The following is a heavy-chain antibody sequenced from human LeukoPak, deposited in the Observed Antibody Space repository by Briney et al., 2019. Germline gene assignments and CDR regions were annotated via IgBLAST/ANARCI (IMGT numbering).Heavy chain of an antibody. V-gene: IGHV3-23*01. CDR1: GFTFSSYA. D-gene: IGHD4-11*01. Sequence: GGSLRLSCAASGFTFSSYAMSWVRQAPGKGLEWVSAISGSGGSTYYADSVKGRFTISRDNAKNSLYLQMNSLRAEDTALYYCARVSVTRYYFDYWGQGTLVTVSS. CDR2: ISGSGGST. J-gene: IGHJ4*02. CDR3: ARVSVTRYYFDY.